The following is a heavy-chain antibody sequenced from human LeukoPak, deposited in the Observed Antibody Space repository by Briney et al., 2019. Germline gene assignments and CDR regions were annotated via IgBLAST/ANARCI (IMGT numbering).Heavy chain of an antibody. CDR2: IKQDGSEK. CDR3: ARDQGYSSSSLGDY. CDR1: GFTFSSYW. J-gene: IGHJ4*02. D-gene: IGHD6-6*01. Sequence: QPGGSLRLSCAASGFTFSSYWMSWVRQAPGKGLEWVANIKQDGSEKYYVDSVKGRFTISRDNAKNSLYLQMNSLRAEDTAVYYCARDQGYSSSSLGDYWGQGTLVTVSS. V-gene: IGHV3-7*01.